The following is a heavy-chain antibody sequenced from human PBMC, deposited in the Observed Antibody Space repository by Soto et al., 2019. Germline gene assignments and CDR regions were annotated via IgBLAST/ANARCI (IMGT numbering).Heavy chain of an antibody. D-gene: IGHD5-18*01. CDR3: ARAIQLWSHFDY. CDR2: IWYDGSNK. Sequence: GGSLRLSCAASGFTFSSYGMHWVRQAPGKGLEWVAVIWYDGSNKYCADSVKGRFTISRDNSKNTLYLQMNSLRAEDTAVYYCARAIQLWSHFDYWGQGTLVTVSS. CDR1: GFTFSSYG. V-gene: IGHV3-33*01. J-gene: IGHJ4*02.